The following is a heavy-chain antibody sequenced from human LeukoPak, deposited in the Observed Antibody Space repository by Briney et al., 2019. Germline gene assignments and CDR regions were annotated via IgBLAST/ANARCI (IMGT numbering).Heavy chain of an antibody. CDR2: IQSKTDSGTT. D-gene: IGHD3-10*01. V-gene: IGHV3-15*01. Sequence: GRSLRLSCAASGFTFSNAWMSWVRQAPGKGLEWVGRIQSKTDSGTTEYAAPVKGRFTISRDDSKNTLYLQMNSLKIEDTAVYYCTTEYYGSGSYSWFDPWGQGTLVTVSS. J-gene: IGHJ5*02. CDR3: TTEYYGSGSYSWFDP. CDR1: GFTFSNAW.